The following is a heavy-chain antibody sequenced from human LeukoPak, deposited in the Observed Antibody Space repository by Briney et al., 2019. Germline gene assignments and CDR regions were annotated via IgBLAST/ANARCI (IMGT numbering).Heavy chain of an antibody. CDR1: GYSISSGYY. Sequence: PSETLSLTCTVSGYSISSGYYWGWIRQPPGKGLEWIGSIYHSGSTYYNPSLKSRVTISVDTSKNQFSLKLSSVTAADTAVYYCARDRGSGWLVIPDYWGQGTLVTVSS. CDR3: ARDRGSGWLVIPDY. CDR2: IYHSGST. J-gene: IGHJ4*02. V-gene: IGHV4-38-2*02. D-gene: IGHD6-19*01.